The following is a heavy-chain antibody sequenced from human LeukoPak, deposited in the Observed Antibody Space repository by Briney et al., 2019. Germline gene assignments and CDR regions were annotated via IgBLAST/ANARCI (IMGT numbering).Heavy chain of an antibody. D-gene: IGHD3-16*01. CDR1: GYTFTSYY. V-gene: IGHV1-46*01. J-gene: IGHJ3*02. Sequence: PKASVKVSCKASGYTFTSYYMHWVRQAPGQGLEWMGIINPSGGSTSYAQKFQGRVTMTRDTSTSTVCMELSSLRSEDTAVYYCALLGGSPEGAFDIWGQGTMVTVSS. CDR3: ALLGGSPEGAFDI. CDR2: INPSGGST.